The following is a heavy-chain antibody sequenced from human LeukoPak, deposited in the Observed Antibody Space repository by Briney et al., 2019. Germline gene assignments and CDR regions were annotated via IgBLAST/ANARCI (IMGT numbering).Heavy chain of an antibody. J-gene: IGHJ4*02. CDR1: GGSISSGGYY. D-gene: IGHD2-2*01. CDR3: ARDQRTRYQLLSIDY. V-gene: IGHV4-31*03. Sequence: PSQTLSLTCTVSGGSISSGGYYWSWIRQHPGKGLEWIGYIYYSGSTYYNPSLKSRVTISVDTSKNQFSLKLSSVTAADTAVYYCARDQRTRYQLLSIDYWGQGTLVTVSS. CDR2: IYYSGST.